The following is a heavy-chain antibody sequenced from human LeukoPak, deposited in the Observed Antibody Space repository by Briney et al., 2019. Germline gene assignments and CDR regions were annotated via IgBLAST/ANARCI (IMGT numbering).Heavy chain of an antibody. CDR2: ISAYNGDT. CDR3: ARESTGGSLEIDY. J-gene: IGHJ4*02. D-gene: IGHD2-8*02. Sequence: ASVKVSCKASGYTFNTYGIIWVRQAPGQGLEWMGWISAYNGDTTYAQKLQGRVTLTTDASTSTAYMELRSLRSDNTAVYYCARESTGGSLEIDYWGQGALVTVSS. V-gene: IGHV1-18*01. CDR1: GYTFNTYG.